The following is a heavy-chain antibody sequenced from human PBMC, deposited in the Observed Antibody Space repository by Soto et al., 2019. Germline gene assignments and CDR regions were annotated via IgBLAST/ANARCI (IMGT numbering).Heavy chain of an antibody. CDR3: ATLIPGYSSGWYIHAFDI. J-gene: IGHJ3*02. D-gene: IGHD6-19*01. Sequence: GESLKISCKGSGYSFTSYCIGWVRQMPGKGLEWMGIIYPGDSDTRYSPSFQGQVTISADKSISTAYLQWSSLKASDTAMYYCATLIPGYSSGWYIHAFDIWGQGTMVTVSS. CDR2: IYPGDSDT. V-gene: IGHV5-51*01. CDR1: GYSFTSYC.